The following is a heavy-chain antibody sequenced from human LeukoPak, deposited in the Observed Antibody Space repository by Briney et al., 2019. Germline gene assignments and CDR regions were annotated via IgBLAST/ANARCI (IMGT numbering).Heavy chain of an antibody. D-gene: IGHD5-24*01. CDR2: IRQDGGQT. J-gene: IGHJ3*02. CDR3: ARDKHNPGSAFDI. V-gene: IGHV3-7*01. Sequence: PGRSLRLSCAPSGFTTSSYWMSWVRQAPGNGLEWVANIRQDGGQTYYVDSVKGRFTISRDNAKNSLYLQVNSLRAEDTAVYYCARDKHNPGSAFDIWGQGTMLTVSS. CDR1: GFTTSSYW.